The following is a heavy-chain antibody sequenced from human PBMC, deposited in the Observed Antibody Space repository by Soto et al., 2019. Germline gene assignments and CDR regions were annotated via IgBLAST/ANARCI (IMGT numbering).Heavy chain of an antibody. CDR3: TVQWLGRVSPFDY. D-gene: IGHD6-19*01. CDR1: GFTFSNAW. J-gene: IGHJ4*02. Sequence: EVQLVESGGGLVKPGGSLRLSCAASGFTFSNAWMNWVRQAPGKGLEWVGRIKSKTDGGTTDYAAPVKGRFTISRDDSKNTLCLQMNSLKTEDTAVYYCTVQWLGRVSPFDYWGQGTLVTVSS. CDR2: IKSKTDGGTT. V-gene: IGHV3-15*07.